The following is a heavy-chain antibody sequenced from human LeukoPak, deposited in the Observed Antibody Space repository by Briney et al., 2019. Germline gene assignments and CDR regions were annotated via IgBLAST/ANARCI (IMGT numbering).Heavy chain of an antibody. J-gene: IGHJ4*02. V-gene: IGHV4-59*01. CDR3: AVFSFYGDYVDY. CDR2: IYYSGST. Sequence: SETLSLTCTVSGGSISSYYWSWIRQPPGKGLEWIAYIYYSGSTNYNPSLKSRVTISVDTSKNQSSLKLSSVTAADTAVYYCAVFSFYGDYVDYWGQGTLVTVSS. D-gene: IGHD4-17*01. CDR1: GGSISSYY.